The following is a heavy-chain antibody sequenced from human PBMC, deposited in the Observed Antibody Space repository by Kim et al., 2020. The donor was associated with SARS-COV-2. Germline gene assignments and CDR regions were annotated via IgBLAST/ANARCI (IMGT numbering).Heavy chain of an antibody. CDR1: GFTFSSYA. Sequence: GGSLRPSCAASGFTFSSYAMSWVRQAPGKGLEWVSAISGSGGSTYYADSVKGRFTISRDNSKNTLYLQMNSLRAEDTAVYYCAKAYSSGWYGSDYWGLGTLVMVSS. CDR2: ISGSGGST. D-gene: IGHD6-19*01. V-gene: IGHV3-23*01. J-gene: IGHJ4*02. CDR3: AKAYSSGWYGSDY.